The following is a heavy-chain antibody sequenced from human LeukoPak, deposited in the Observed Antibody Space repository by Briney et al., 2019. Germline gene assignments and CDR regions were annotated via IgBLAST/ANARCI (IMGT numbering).Heavy chain of an antibody. CDR2: ISGSGGRI. V-gene: IGHV3-23*01. Sequence: GGSLRLSCAASGFTFSSYSMSWVRKAPGKGLEGVSSISGSGGRIDYADSVKGRFTISRDNSKNTLSLQMNSLTAEDTAVYYCAKNPRLEGWIYFDSWGQGILVTVSS. J-gene: IGHJ4*02. CDR1: GFTFSSYS. D-gene: IGHD1-1*01. CDR3: AKNPRLEGWIYFDS.